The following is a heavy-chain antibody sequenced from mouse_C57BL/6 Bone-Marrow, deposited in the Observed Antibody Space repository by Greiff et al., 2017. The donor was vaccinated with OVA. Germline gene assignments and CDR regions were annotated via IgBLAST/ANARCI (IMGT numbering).Heavy chain of an antibody. D-gene: IGHD2-1*01. CDR2: IYPRSGNT. J-gene: IGHJ3*01. V-gene: IGHV1-81*01. Sequence: VKLQQSGAELARPGASVKLSCKASGYTFTSYGISWVKQRTGQGLEWIGEIYPRSGNTYYNEKFKGKATLTADTSSSTAYMELRSLTSEDSAFYFCARNGDYGNYEFAYWGQGTLVTVAA. CDR3: ARNGDYGNYEFAY. CDR1: GYTFTSYG.